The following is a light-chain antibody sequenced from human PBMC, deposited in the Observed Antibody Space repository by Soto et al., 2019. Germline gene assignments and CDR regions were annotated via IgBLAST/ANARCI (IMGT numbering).Light chain of an antibody. CDR2: EVT. Sequence: QSVLTQPASVSGSPGQSITISCTGSSSDVGGHNYVSWYQQHPDKAPRLMIYEVTKRPSGVSNRFSGSKSGNTASLTISGLQAEDEADYYCSSYTCTSTLYVFGTGTKVTVL. V-gene: IGLV2-14*03. CDR1: SSDVGGHNY. CDR3: SSYTCTSTLYV. J-gene: IGLJ1*01.